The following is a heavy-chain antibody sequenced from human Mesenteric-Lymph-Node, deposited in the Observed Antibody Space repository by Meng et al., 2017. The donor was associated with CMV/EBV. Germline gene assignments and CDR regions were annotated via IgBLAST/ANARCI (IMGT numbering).Heavy chain of an antibody. D-gene: IGHD2/OR15-2a*01. CDR1: GYSFTSYW. CDR2: IDPSDSYT. Sequence: SCKGSGYSFTSYWISWVRQMPGKGLEWMGRIDPSDSYTNHSPSFQGHVTISADKSISTAYLQWSSLKASDTAMYYCARQFSNWFDPWGQGTLVTVSS. J-gene: IGHJ5*02. CDR3: ARQFSNWFDP. V-gene: IGHV5-10-1*01.